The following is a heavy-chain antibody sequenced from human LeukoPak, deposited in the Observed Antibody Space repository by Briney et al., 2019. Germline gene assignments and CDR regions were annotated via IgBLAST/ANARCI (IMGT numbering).Heavy chain of an antibody. CDR3: ASGIVGARGAFDI. CDR1: GGSISSSSYY. J-gene: IGHJ3*02. V-gene: IGHV4-61*05. CDR2: IYYSGST. Sequence: SETLSLTCTVSGGSISSSSYYWGWIRQPPGKGLEWIGYIYYSGSTNYNPSLKSRVTISVDTSKNQFSLKLSSVTAADTAVYYCASGIVGARGAFDIWGQGTMVTVSS. D-gene: IGHD1-26*01.